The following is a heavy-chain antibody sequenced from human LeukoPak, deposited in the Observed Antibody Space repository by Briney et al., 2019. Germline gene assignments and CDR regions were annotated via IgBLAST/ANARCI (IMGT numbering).Heavy chain of an antibody. V-gene: IGHV4-31*03. J-gene: IGHJ4*02. CDR3: ARSCGYGTNFYY. CDR2: MYYRGST. CDR1: GGSISSGNYY. Sequence: SQTLSLTCTVSGGSISSGNYYWSWIRQHPGKGLEWIGYMYYRGSTYYNPSLKSRVTISVDTSKNQFSLKLSSVTAADTAVYYCARSCGYGTNFYYWGQGTLVTVSS. D-gene: IGHD6-25*01.